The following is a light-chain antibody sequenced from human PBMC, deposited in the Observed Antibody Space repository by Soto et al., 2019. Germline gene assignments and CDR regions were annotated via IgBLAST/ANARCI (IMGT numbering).Light chain of an antibody. J-gene: IGLJ2*01. CDR1: SGDIGAYDY. CDR3: SSYTNSSSLV. CDR2: DVT. Sequence: QSVLTQPASVSGSPGQSITISCTGTSGDIGAYDYVSWYQQHPGKAPKVMIRDVTHRPSGVSNRFSGSKSGNTASLTISGLQAEDEADYYCSSYTNSSSLVFGGGTKVTVL. V-gene: IGLV2-14*01.